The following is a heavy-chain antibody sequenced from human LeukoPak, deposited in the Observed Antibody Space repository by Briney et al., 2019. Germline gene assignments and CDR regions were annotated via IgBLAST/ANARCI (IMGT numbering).Heavy chain of an antibody. CDR3: AKDRIVVVVAATLFY. J-gene: IGHJ4*02. V-gene: IGHV3-23*01. CDR2: ISGSGGST. Sequence: GGSLRLSCAASGFTFSNAWMSWVRQAPGKGLEWVSAISGSGGSTYYADSVKGRFTISRDNSKNTLYLQMNSLRAEDTAVYYCAKDRIVVVVAATLFYWGQGTLVTVSS. D-gene: IGHD2-15*01. CDR1: GFTFSNAW.